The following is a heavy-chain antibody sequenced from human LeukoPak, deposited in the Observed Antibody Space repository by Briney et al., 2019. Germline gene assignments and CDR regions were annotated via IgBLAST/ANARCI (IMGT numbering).Heavy chain of an antibody. CDR2: MNPNSGNT. V-gene: IGHV1-8*03. Sequence: ASVKVSCKASGYTFTGYYMHWVRQAPGQGLEWMGWMNPNSGNTGYAQKFQGKVTITRNTSISTAYMELSSLRSEDTAVYYCARGVGYVEYYYDSSGYYYYMDVWGKGTTVTVSS. CDR1: GYTFTGYY. D-gene: IGHD3-22*01. J-gene: IGHJ6*03. CDR3: ARGVGYVEYYYDSSGYYYYMDV.